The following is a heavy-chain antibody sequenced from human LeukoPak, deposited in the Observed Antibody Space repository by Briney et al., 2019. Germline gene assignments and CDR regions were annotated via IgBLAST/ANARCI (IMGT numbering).Heavy chain of an antibody. J-gene: IGHJ2*01. V-gene: IGHV3-30*18. CDR2: ISYDGSNK. CDR3: AKEYSSGWYGDYWYFDL. Sequence: SGGSLRLSCAASGFTFSSYGMHWVRQAPGKGLEWVAVISYDGSNKYYADSVKGRFTISRDNSKNTLYLQMNSLRAEDTAVYYCAKEYSSGWYGDYWYFDLWGRGTLVTVSS. CDR1: GFTFSSYG. D-gene: IGHD6-19*01.